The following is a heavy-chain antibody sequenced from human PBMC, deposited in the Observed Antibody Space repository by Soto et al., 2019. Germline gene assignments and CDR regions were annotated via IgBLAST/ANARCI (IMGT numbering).Heavy chain of an antibody. CDR2: ISYSGSTI. D-gene: IGHD2-15*01. J-gene: IGHJ4*02. CDR3: AREDYCSGGACYSNHY. Sequence: GGSLRLCCAASGFTFGDYYMNWIRQAPGKGLEWVSHISYSGSTIYYANSVKGRFTISRDNAKNSLYLQMNSLSAEDTAVYYCAREDYCSGGACYSNHYWGQGTLVTVSS. CDR1: GFTFGDYY. V-gene: IGHV3-11*01.